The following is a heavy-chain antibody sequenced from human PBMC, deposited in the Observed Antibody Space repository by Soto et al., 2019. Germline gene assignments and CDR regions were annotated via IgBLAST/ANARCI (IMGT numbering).Heavy chain of an antibody. CDR1: GFSLSTSRVG. V-gene: IGHV2-5*02. J-gene: IGHJ4*02. Sequence: SGPTLVNPTQTLTLTCSFSGFSLSTSRVGVGWIRQPPGKALEWLALIYWDGDKRYSPSLKSRLTITKDTSKNQVVLTVTDMDPVDTATYCCAHSPYDSGSRHFDYWGQGTLVTVSS. CDR2: IYWDGDK. CDR3: AHSPYDSGSRHFDY. D-gene: IGHD3-10*01.